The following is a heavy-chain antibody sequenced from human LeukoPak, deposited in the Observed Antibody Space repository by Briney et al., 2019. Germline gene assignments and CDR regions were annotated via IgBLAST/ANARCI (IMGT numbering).Heavy chain of an antibody. Sequence: PSETLSLTCTVSGGSISSYYWSWIRQPPGKGLEWIGEINHSGSTNYNPSLKSRVTISVDTSKNQFSLELSSVTAADTAVYYCASGMGGEFDPWGQGTLVTVSS. D-gene: IGHD3-16*01. CDR1: GGSISSYY. CDR2: INHSGST. V-gene: IGHV4-34*01. CDR3: ASGMGGEFDP. J-gene: IGHJ5*02.